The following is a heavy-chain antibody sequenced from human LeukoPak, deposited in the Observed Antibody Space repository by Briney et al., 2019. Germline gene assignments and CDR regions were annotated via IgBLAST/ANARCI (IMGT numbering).Heavy chain of an antibody. Sequence: ASVKVSCKASGCTFTDYYMHWVRQAPGQGLEWMGWINPHGGGTNYAQNLQGRVTMTRDTSISTAYMELSRVRSDDTAVYYCARFDQVSETAGGYWGQGTLVTVSS. V-gene: IGHV1-2*02. CDR2: INPHGGGT. J-gene: IGHJ4*02. CDR3: ARFDQVSETAGGY. D-gene: IGHD5/OR15-5a*01. CDR1: GCTFTDYY.